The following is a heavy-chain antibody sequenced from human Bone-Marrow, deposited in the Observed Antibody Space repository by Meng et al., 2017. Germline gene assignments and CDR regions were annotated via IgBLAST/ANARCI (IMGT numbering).Heavy chain of an antibody. Sequence: SLKISCAASGFTFSSYAMHWVRQAPGKGLEWVAVISYDGSNKYYADSVKGRFTISRDNSKNTLYLQMNSLRAEDTAVYYCARELSGAPTHLPTYWGQGTLVTVSS. CDR1: GFTFSSYA. J-gene: IGHJ4*02. V-gene: IGHV3-30*04. CDR3: ARELSGAPTHLPTY. D-gene: IGHD1-26*01. CDR2: ISYDGSNK.